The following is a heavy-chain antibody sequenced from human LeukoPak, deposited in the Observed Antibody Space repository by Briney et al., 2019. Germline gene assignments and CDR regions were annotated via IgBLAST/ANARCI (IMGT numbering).Heavy chain of an antibody. Sequence: ASVKVSCKASGYTFTGYYMHWVRQAPGQGLEWMGWINPNSGGANYAQKFQGRVTMTRDTSISTAYMELSRLRSDDTAVYYCARAEFTIPLSMDVWGKGTTVTVSS. J-gene: IGHJ6*03. CDR1: GYTFTGYY. CDR3: ARAEFTIPLSMDV. D-gene: IGHD3-3*01. V-gene: IGHV1-2*02. CDR2: INPNSGGA.